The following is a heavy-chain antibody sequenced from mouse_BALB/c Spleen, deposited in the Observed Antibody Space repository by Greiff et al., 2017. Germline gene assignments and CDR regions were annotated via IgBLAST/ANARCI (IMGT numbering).Heavy chain of an antibody. J-gene: IGHJ2*01. CDR2: ISSGGSYT. V-gene: IGHV5-6-4*01. CDR3: TRRGTGYYFDY. D-gene: IGHD2-14*01. Sequence: DVHLVESGGGLVKPGGSLKLSCAASGFTFSSYTMSWVRPTPEKRLEWVATISSGGSYTYYPDSVKGRFTISRDNAKNPLYLQMSSLKSEDTAMYYCTRRGTGYYFDYWGQGTTLTVSS. CDR1: GFTFSSYT.